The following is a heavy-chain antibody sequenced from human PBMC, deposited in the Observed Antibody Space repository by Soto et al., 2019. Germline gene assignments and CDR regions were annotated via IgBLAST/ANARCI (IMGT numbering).Heavy chain of an antibody. Sequence: GSLRLSXAASGFTFTNFYMSWIRQAPGKGLEWVSYISPDGGNVYYADSVKGRFTISRDNAKNSLYLQMNNLGAEDTAFYYCARHPERIAQIGWFDPWGQGTLVTVSS. V-gene: IGHV3-11*01. D-gene: IGHD6-13*01. J-gene: IGHJ5*02. CDR2: ISPDGGNV. CDR3: ARHPERIAQIGWFDP. CDR1: GFTFTNFY.